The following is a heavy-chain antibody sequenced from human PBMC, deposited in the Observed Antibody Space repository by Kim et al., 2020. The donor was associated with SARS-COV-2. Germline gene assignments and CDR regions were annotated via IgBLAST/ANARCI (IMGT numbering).Heavy chain of an antibody. CDR3: ARFLGSSGYYHH. D-gene: IGHD3-22*01. J-gene: IGHJ4*02. V-gene: IGHV5-51*01. Sequence: YSPSFQGQVTISADKSISTAYLQWSSLKASDTAMYYCARFLGSSGYYHHWGQGTLVTVSS.